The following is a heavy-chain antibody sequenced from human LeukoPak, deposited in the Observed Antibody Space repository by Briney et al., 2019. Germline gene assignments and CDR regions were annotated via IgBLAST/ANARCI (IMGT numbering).Heavy chain of an antibody. CDR3: ARVRGPFGY. V-gene: IGHV4-59*01. Sequence: SETLSLTCTVSGGSISSYYWSWIRQPPGKGLEWIGYIYYSGNSNYNPSLQSRVTISVDTSKNQFSLKLNSVTAADTAVYYCARVRGPFGYWGQGTLVTVSS. D-gene: IGHD3-10*01. CDR1: GGSISSYY. CDR2: IYYSGNS. J-gene: IGHJ4*02.